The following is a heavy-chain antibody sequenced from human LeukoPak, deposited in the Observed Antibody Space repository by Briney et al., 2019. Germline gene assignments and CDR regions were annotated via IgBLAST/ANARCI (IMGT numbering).Heavy chain of an antibody. CDR3: ARQWLINWFDP. CDR1: GYTFTSYD. Sequence: ASVKVSCKASGYTFTSYDISWVRQAPGQGLEWMGWISAYNGNTNYAQKFQGRVTMTRDTSTSTVYMELSSLRSEDTAVYYCARQWLINWFDPWGQGTLVTVSS. CDR2: ISAYNGNT. D-gene: IGHD6-19*01. V-gene: IGHV1-18*01. J-gene: IGHJ5*02.